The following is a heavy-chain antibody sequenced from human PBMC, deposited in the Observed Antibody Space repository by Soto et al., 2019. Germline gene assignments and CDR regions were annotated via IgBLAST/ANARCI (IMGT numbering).Heavy chain of an antibody. V-gene: IGHV4-61*01. J-gene: IGHJ6*02. CDR2: IYYSGST. CDR3: AREAATVGATKDYYYGMDV. CDR1: GGSVSSGSYY. Sequence: SETLSLTCTVSGGSVSSGSYYWSWIRQPPGKGLEWIGYIYYSGSTNYNPSLKSRVTISVDTSKNQFSLKLSSVTAADTAVYYCAREAATVGATKDYYYGMDVWGQRTTVTVSS. D-gene: IGHD1-26*01.